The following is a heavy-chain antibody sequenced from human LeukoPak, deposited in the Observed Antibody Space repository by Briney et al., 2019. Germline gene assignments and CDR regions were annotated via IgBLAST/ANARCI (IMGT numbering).Heavy chain of an antibody. Sequence: SQTLSLTCAISGDSVSSNSAAWNWIRQSPSRGLEWLVRTYYRSKWYNDYAVSVKSRITINPDTSKNQFSLQLNSVTPEDTAVYYCARVWFDYDSSGYYYFDYWGQGTLVTVSS. CDR2: TYYRSKWYN. D-gene: IGHD3-22*01. CDR3: ARVWFDYDSSGYYYFDY. V-gene: IGHV6-1*01. J-gene: IGHJ4*02. CDR1: GDSVSSNSAA.